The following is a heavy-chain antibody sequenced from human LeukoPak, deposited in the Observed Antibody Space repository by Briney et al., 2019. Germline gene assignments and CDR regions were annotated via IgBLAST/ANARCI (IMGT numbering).Heavy chain of an antibody. CDR2: ISGDGGST. J-gene: IGHJ6*03. CDR1: GFTFDDYA. CDR3: AKVSSSWYYYYYYMDV. D-gene: IGHD6-13*01. V-gene: IGHV3-43*02. Sequence: PWGSLRLSCAASGFTFDDYAMHWVRQAPGKGLELVSLISGDGGSTYYADSVKGRFTISIDNSKNSLYLQMNSLRTEDTALYYCAKVSSSWYYYYYYMDVWGKGTTVTVSS.